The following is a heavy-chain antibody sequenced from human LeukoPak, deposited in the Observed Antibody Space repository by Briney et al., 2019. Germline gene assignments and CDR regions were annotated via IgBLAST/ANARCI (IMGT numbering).Heavy chain of an antibody. J-gene: IGHJ4*02. V-gene: IGHV3-74*01. CDR2: INSDGSST. CDR3: AREVPADQYYFDY. Sequence: GGSLRLSCAASGFTFSSYGMSWVRQAPGKGLVWVSRINSDGSSTSYADSVKGRFTISRDNAKNTLYLQMNSLRAEDTAVYYCAREVPADQYYFDYWGQGTLVTVSS. D-gene: IGHD2-2*01. CDR1: GFTFSSYG.